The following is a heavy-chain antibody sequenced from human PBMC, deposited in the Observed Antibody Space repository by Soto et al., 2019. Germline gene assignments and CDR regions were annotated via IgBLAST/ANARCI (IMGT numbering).Heavy chain of an antibody. Sequence: ASVKVSCKASGYTFTSYAMHWVRQAPGQRLEWMGWINAGNGNTKYSQKFQGRVTITRDTSASTAYMELSSLRSEDTAVYYCARDMSPRYDILTGYYYYYYMDVWGKGNTVTFSS. CDR1: GYTFTSYA. CDR3: ARDMSPRYDILTGYYYYYYMDV. CDR2: INAGNGNT. D-gene: IGHD3-9*01. V-gene: IGHV1-3*01. J-gene: IGHJ6*03.